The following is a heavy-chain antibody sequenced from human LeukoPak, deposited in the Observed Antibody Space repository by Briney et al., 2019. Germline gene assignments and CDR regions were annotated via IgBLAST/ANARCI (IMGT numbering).Heavy chain of an antibody. D-gene: IGHD3-22*01. CDR3: ARVSSPGYWYYYDSSGYYFDY. Sequence: GGSLRLSCAASGFTFSSYSMNWARQAPGKGLEWLSYLSTSSSYIYYADSVKGRFTISRDNAKNSLYLQMNSLRAEDTAVHYCARVSSPGYWYYYDSSGYYFDYWGQGTLVTVSS. CDR1: GFTFSSYS. CDR2: LSTSSSYI. J-gene: IGHJ4*02. V-gene: IGHV3-21*01.